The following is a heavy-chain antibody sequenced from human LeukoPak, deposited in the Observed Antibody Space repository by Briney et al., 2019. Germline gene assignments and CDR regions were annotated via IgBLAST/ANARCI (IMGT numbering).Heavy chain of an antibody. V-gene: IGHV1-2*02. Sequence: ASVKVSCKASGYTFTDYYMHWVRQAPGQGLEWMGWINPNSGGTNYAQKFQGRVTMTRDTSISTAYMELSRLRSDDTAVYYCARAKWGIVGARHPGDYWGQGTLVTVSS. CDR2: INPNSGGT. J-gene: IGHJ4*02. D-gene: IGHD1-26*01. CDR1: GYTFTDYY. CDR3: ARAKWGIVGARHPGDY.